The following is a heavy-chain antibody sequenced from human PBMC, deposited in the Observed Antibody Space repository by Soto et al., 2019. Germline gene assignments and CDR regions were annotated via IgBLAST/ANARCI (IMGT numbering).Heavy chain of an antibody. CDR2: TYYRSKWSN. V-gene: IGHV6-1*01. J-gene: IGHJ4*02. CDR3: ARATSATFDY. Sequence: SQTLSLTCAISGDSVSSNSVTRNWIRQSPSRGLEWLGRTYYRSKWSNDYAESVKSRITIKPDTSKNQFSLQLNSVTPEDTAVYYCARATSATFDYWGQGTLVTVSS. CDR1: GDSVSSNSVT.